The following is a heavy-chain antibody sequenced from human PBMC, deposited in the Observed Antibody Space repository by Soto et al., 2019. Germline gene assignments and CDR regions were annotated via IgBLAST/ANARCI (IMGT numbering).Heavy chain of an antibody. CDR2: IKSKTDGGTT. CDR3: TTDFGSITMVRGVSPYFDY. CDR1: GFTFSNAW. Sequence: NPGGSLRLSCAASGFTFSNAWMSWVRQAPGKGLEWVGRIKSKTDGGTTDYAAPVKGRFTISRDDSKNTLYLQMNSLKTEDTAVYYCTTDFGSITMVRGVSPYFDYWGQGTLVTVSS. D-gene: IGHD3-10*01. J-gene: IGHJ4*02. V-gene: IGHV3-15*01.